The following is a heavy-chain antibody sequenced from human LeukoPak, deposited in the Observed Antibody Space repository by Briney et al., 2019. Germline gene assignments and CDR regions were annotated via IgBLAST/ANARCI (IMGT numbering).Heavy chain of an antibody. D-gene: IGHD4-11*01. Sequence: APVKVSCKASGFTFTSYGISLVRQAPGQGLEWMGWISAYNGNTNYAQKLQGRVTMTTDTSTSTAYMALSCLRSDDTAVYYCARDPLTTIDYWGQGTLVTVSS. J-gene: IGHJ4*02. CDR2: ISAYNGNT. CDR3: ARDPLTTIDY. V-gene: IGHV1-18*01. CDR1: GFTFTSYG.